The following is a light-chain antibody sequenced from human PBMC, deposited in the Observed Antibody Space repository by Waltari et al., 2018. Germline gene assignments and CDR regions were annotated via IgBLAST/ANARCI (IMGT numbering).Light chain of an antibody. V-gene: IGLV2-14*01. CDR1: SSDVGGYKY. CDR3: CSYTSSSLYV. J-gene: IGLJ1*01. Sequence: QSALTQPASVSRSPGQSITISCTGTSSDVGGYKYVSWYQQHPGKAPKLMIFEVSNRPSGVSNRFSGSKSGNTASLTISGLQAEDEADYYCCSYTSSSLYVFGTGTKVTVL. CDR2: EVS.